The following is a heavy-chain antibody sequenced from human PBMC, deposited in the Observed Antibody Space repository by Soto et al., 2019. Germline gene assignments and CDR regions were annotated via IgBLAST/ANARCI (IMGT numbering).Heavy chain of an antibody. V-gene: IGHV1-18*01. CDR3: ARTGVAAAGTIWGY. J-gene: IGHJ4*02. Sequence: QVQLVQSGAEVKKPGASVKVSCRASGYSFSSYGINWVRQAPGQGLEWMGWISAYNGDTKYAQKVQGRVTMTTDTSTSTAYMELRSLRSDDTAVYYCARTGVAAAGTIWGYWGQGTLVTVSS. CDR2: ISAYNGDT. CDR1: GYSFSSYG. D-gene: IGHD6-13*01.